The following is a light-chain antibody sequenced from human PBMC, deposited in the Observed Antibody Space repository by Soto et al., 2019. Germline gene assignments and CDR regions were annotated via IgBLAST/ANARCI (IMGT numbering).Light chain of an antibody. V-gene: IGKV3-20*01. CDR1: QSVSSSY. Sequence: EIVVAQSPGTVSFYPGERATISCRASQSVSSSYLAWYKRKPGQAPRLXSYGASSRATGIPDRFSGSGSGTDFTLTISSLKAEDVELYFCQQFYSPPITFGQGTRLEIK. J-gene: IGKJ5*01. CDR2: GAS. CDR3: QQFYSPPIT.